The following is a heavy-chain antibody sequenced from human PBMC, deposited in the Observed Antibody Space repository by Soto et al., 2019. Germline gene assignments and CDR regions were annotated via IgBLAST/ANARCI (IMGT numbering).Heavy chain of an antibody. D-gene: IGHD4-17*01. J-gene: IGHJ4*02. CDR1: GFTFSSYG. V-gene: IGHV3-30*18. Sequence: VQLVESGGGLVQPGRSLRLSCAASGFTFSSYGMHWVRQAPGKGLEWVAVISYDGSNKYYADSVKGRFTISRDNSKNTLYLQMNSLRAEDTAVYYCAKARSYDYGDYATLDYWGQGTLVTVSS. CDR2: ISYDGSNK. CDR3: AKARSYDYGDYATLDY.